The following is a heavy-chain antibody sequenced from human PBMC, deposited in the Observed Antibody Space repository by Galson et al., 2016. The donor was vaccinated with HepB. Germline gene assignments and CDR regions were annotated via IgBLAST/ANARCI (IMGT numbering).Heavy chain of an antibody. CDR1: GFTLSDYY. CDR2: INSYSNYM. J-gene: IGHJ4*02. V-gene: IGHV3-11*06. CDR3: VASSGDYTHLDY. Sequence: SLRLSCAASGFTLSDYYMTWIRQAPGRGLEWVSHINSYSNYMNYADSVKGRFTISRDNSKNTLYLQMNSLRAEDTAVYCCVASSGDYTHLDYWGQGTLVTVSS. D-gene: IGHD4-17*01.